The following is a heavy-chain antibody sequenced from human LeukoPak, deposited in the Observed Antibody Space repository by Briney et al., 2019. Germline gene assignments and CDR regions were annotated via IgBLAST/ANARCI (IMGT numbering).Heavy chain of an antibody. D-gene: IGHD5-24*01. V-gene: IGHV4-59*08. CDR3: ARSENYIPEDWFDP. Sequence: SETLSLTCTVSGGSISSYYWSWIRQPPGKGLEWIGYIYYSGSTNYNPSLKSRVTISVDTSKNQFSLKLSSVTAADTAVYYCARSENYIPEDWFDPWGQGTLVTVSS. CDR2: IYYSGST. CDR1: GGSISSYY. J-gene: IGHJ5*02.